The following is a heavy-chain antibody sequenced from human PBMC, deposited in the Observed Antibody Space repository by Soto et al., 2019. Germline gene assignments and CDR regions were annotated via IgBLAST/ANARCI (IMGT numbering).Heavy chain of an antibody. J-gene: IGHJ6*03. CDR3: ARAPGSGSYYAKMLPHYYYYMDV. D-gene: IGHD3-10*01. CDR2: IYYSGST. V-gene: IGHV4-59*01. CDR1: GGSISSYY. Sequence: PSETLSLTCTVSGGSISSYYWSWIRQPPGKGLEWIGYIYYSGSTNYNPSLKSRVTISVDTSKNQFSLKLSSVTAADTAVYYCARAPGSGSYYAKMLPHYYYYMDVWGKGTTVTVSS.